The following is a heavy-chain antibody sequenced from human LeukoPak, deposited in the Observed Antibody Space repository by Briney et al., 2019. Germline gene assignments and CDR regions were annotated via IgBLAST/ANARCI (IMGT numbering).Heavy chain of an antibody. J-gene: IGHJ3*02. CDR1: GFTFDDYA. V-gene: IGHV3-9*01. CDR3: AKEGYAIAFDI. CDR2: ISWNSGSI. D-gene: IGHD5-12*01. Sequence: GGSLRLSCAASGFTFDDYAMHWVRHAPGKGLEWVSGISWNSGSIGYADSVKGRFTISRDNAKNSLYLQMNSLRAEDTALYYCAKEGYAIAFDIWGQGTMVTVSS.